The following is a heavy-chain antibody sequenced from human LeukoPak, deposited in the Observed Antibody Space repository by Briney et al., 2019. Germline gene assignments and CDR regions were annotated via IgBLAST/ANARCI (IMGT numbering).Heavy chain of an antibody. Sequence: GGSLRLSCAASGFTFDDYTMHWVRQAPGKGLEWVSLIIWDGGSTYYADSVKGRFTISRDNSKNTLYLQMNSLRAEDTAVYYCAKEVGYYYGSGSYWFDPWGQGTLVTVSS. V-gene: IGHV3-43*01. CDR3: AKEVGYYYGSGSYWFDP. J-gene: IGHJ5*02. CDR1: GFTFDDYT. CDR2: IIWDGGST. D-gene: IGHD3-10*01.